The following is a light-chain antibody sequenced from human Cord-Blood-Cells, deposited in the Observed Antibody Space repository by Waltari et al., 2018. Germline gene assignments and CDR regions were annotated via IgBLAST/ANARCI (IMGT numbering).Light chain of an antibody. CDR1: SSAVGSYNL. CDR3: CSYAGSSTWV. CDR2: EGS. V-gene: IGLV2-23*01. J-gene: IGLJ3*02. Sequence: QSALTQPASVPGSPGQSIPISCTGTSSAVGSYNLVSWYQQHPGKAPKLMIYEGSKRPSGVSNRFSGSKSGNTASLTISGLQAEDEADYYCCSYAGSSTWVFGGGTKLTVL.